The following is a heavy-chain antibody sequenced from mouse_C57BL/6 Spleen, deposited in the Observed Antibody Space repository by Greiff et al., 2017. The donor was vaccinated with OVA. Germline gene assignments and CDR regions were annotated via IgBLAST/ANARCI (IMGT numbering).Heavy chain of an antibody. CDR2: IYPRSGNT. J-gene: IGHJ2*01. CDR1: GYTFTSYG. D-gene: IGHD4-1*01. CDR3: ATNGKTGTDFDY. Sequence: VQLQQSGAELARPGASVKLSCKASGYTFTSYGISWVKQRTGQGLEWIGEIYPRSGNTYYNEKFKGKATLTADKSSRPAYMELLSLTSEDSAVYFCATNGKTGTDFDYWGQGTTLTVS. V-gene: IGHV1-81*01.